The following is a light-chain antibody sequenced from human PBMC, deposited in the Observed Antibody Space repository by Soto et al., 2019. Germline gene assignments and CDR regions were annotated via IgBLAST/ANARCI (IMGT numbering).Light chain of an antibody. Sequence: EIVLTQSPGTLSLSPGERATLSCRASQSVSSTYLAWYQQKPGQAPRLLIYGATTRATGVPDSFNGSGSGTDFTLTISRLEPEDFAVYYCQQYGNLPVTFGQGTKLEI. CDR1: QSVSSTY. CDR2: GAT. J-gene: IGKJ2*01. CDR3: QQYGNLPVT. V-gene: IGKV3-20*01.